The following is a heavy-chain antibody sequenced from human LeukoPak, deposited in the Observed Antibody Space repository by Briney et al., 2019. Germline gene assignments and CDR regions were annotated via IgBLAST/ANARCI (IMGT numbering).Heavy chain of an antibody. D-gene: IGHD5-12*01. CDR2: IYYSGST. V-gene: IGHV4-59*01. CDR1: GGSISSYY. Sequence: SETLSLTCTVYGGSISSYYWSWIRQPPGRGLEWIGYIYYSGSTNYNPSLKSRVTISVDTSKNQFSLKLSSVTAADTAVYYCASRSSGYEDDAFDIWGQGTMVTVSS. CDR3: ASRSSGYEDDAFDI. J-gene: IGHJ3*02.